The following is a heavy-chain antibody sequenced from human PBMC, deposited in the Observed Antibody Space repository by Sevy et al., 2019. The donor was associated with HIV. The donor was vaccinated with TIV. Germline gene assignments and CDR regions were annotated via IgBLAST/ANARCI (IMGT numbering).Heavy chain of an antibody. CDR1: GFTFSNYA. D-gene: IGHD3-10*01. J-gene: IGHJ4*02. Sequence: GGSLRLSCAASGFTFSNYAMRWVRQAPGKGLEWVSAISGSGGGLYYAESVKGRFSISRDNSKNTLSLVINSLRAEDTAIYYCAKSPYWLGSGGLGHWGQGTLVTVSS. V-gene: IGHV3-23*01. CDR3: AKSPYWLGSGGLGH. CDR2: ISGSGGGL.